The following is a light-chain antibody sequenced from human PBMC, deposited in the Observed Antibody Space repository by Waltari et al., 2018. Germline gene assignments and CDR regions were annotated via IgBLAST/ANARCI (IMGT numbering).Light chain of an antibody. CDR3: QQYYTTPS. CDR2: WAS. J-gene: IGKJ2*01. V-gene: IGKV4-1*01. CDR1: QTVLYSSNSKNY. Sequence: DIVMTQSPDSLAASLGERATITCTYTQTVLYSSNSKNYLAWYQHKPRQPPKLLIYWASTRESGVPDRFSGSGSGTDFTLTISSLQAEDVAVYYCQQYYTTPSFGQGTNLEIK.